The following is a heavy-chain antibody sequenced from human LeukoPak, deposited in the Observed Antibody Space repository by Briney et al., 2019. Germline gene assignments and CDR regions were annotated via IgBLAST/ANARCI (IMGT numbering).Heavy chain of an antibody. CDR3: ARDSWGRDGHNSYYFDY. D-gene: IGHD5-24*01. Sequence: GGSLRLSCAASGFTFSSYGMHRVRPAPGQGPGWVAVIWYDGSNKYYADSVKGRFTISRDNSKNTLYLQMNSLRAEDTAVYYCARDSWGRDGHNSYYFDYWGQGTLVTVSS. V-gene: IGHV3-33*01. CDR2: IWYDGSNK. J-gene: IGHJ4*02. CDR1: GFTFSSYG.